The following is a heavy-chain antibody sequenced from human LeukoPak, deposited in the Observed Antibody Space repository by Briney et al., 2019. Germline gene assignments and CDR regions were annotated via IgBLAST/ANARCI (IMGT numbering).Heavy chain of an antibody. Sequence: PSETLSLTCTVSGGSISSYYWSWIRQPPGKGLEWIGYIYYSGSTNYNPSLKSRVTISVDTSKNQFSLKLSSVTAADTAVYYCARAPTRYSFYYYYMDVWGKGTTVTISS. V-gene: IGHV4-59*01. D-gene: IGHD6-13*01. J-gene: IGHJ6*03. CDR3: ARAPTRYSFYYYYMDV. CDR1: GGSISSYY. CDR2: IYYSGST.